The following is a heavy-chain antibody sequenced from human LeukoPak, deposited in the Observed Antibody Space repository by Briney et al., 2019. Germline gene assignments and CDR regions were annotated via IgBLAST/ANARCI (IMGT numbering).Heavy chain of an antibody. CDR2: ICGVGDST. CDR1: GFTFSNYA. D-gene: IGHD2-15*01. CDR3: AKRADGCSGVSCYYYYMDV. V-gene: IGHV3-23*01. J-gene: IGHJ6*03. Sequence: GGSLRLSCAASGFTFSNYAMNWVRPAPGKGLEWVSTICGVGDSTYYAESVKRRFTMSRDNSKKTVYLPMNSLRVEDTAIYYCAKRADGCSGVSCYYYYMDVWGKGTTVTVSS.